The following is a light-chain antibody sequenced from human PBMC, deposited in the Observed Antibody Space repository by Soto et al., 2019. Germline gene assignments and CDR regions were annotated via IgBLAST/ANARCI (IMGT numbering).Light chain of an antibody. V-gene: IGLV2-14*03. CDR2: DVA. J-gene: IGLJ1*01. CDR3: VSYTSSTTYV. Sequence: QSVLTQPASVPESPGQSITISCTGTSSDVGGSNFVSWYQQHPGKPPKLIIYDVANRPSGVSNRFSGSKSGSTASLIISRLQTEDEADYYCVSYTSSTTYVFGTGTKVTVL. CDR1: SSDVGGSNF.